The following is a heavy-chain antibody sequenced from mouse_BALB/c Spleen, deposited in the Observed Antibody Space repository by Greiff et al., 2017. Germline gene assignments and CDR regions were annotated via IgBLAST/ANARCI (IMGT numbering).Heavy chain of an antibody. CDR3: ARVTSSTMITTFDY. CDR2: ISSGGST. V-gene: IGHV5-6-5*01. J-gene: IGHJ2*01. CDR1: GFTFSSYA. Sequence: EVQLVESGGGLVKPGGSLKLSCAASGFTFSSYAMSWVRQTPEKRLEWVASISSGGSTYYPDSVKGRFTISRDNARNILYLQMSSLRSEDTAMYYCARVTSSTMITTFDYWGQGTTLTVSS. D-gene: IGHD2-4*01.